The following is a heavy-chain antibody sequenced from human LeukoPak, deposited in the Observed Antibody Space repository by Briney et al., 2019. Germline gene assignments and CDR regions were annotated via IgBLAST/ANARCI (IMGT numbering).Heavy chain of an antibody. CDR2: ISGSGGST. Sequence: GGSLRLSCAASGFTFSSYAMSWVRQAPGKGLEWASAISGSGGSTYYADSVKGRFTISRDNSKNTLYLQMNSLRAEDTAVYYCASDSQWLAPRWDYFDYWGQGTLVTVSS. CDR1: GFTFSSYA. V-gene: IGHV3-23*01. J-gene: IGHJ4*02. D-gene: IGHD6-19*01. CDR3: ASDSQWLAPRWDYFDY.